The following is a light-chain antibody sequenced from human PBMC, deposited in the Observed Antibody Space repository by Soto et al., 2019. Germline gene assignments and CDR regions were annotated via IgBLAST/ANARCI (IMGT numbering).Light chain of an antibody. J-gene: IGKJ3*01. Sequence: DIVLTQSPSSLSASVGDRVAISCRASQSVNRYLGWYQQKPGKAPRLLIYVASTLAIGVPSRFSGSGSGTDFTLTISSLQPEDFATYYCQQFNSYPFTFGPGTKVEIK. V-gene: IGKV1-9*01. CDR1: QSVNRY. CDR3: QQFNSYPFT. CDR2: VAS.